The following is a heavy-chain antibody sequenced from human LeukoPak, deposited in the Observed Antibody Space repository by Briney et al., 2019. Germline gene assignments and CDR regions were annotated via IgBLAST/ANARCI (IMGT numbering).Heavy chain of an antibody. J-gene: IGHJ6*03. V-gene: IGHV1-2*02. D-gene: IGHD2-2*01. CDR3: ARQLPSIDIVVVPAASWYMDV. CDR2: INPNSGGT. CDR1: GYTFTGYY. Sequence: ASVKVSCKASGYTFTGYYMHWVRQAPGQGLEWMGWINPNSGGTNYAQKFQGRVTMTRDTSISTAYMELSRLRSDDTAVYYCARQLPSIDIVVVPAASWYMDVWGKGTTVTVSS.